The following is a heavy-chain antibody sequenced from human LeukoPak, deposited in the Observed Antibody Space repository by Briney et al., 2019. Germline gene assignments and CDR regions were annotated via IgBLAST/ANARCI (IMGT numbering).Heavy chain of an antibody. J-gene: IGHJ5*02. Sequence: PSETLSLTCTVSGGSISSSSYCWGWIRQPPGKGLEWIGSIYYSGRTYYNPSLKSRVTISLDTSKNQFSLKLSSVTAADTAVYYCARLGGSFNWFDPWGQGTLVTVSS. CDR2: IYYSGRT. CDR1: GGSISSSSYC. CDR3: ARLGGSFNWFDP. V-gene: IGHV4-39*01. D-gene: IGHD2-15*01.